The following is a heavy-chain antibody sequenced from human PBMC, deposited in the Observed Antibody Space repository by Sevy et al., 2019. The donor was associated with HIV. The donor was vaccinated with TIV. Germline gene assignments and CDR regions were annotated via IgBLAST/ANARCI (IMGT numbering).Heavy chain of an antibody. CDR2: VYYTGGT. V-gene: IGHV4-59*08. J-gene: IGHJ3*02. CDR1: GGSINSDH. CDR3: ARRNDFDI. Sequence: SETLSLTCTVSGGSINSDHWNWIRQPPGKVLEWIGYVYYTGGTNYNPSLKNRVTISVDRTKNQFSLKLTSVTAADTAVYYCARRNDFDIWGQGTMVTVPS.